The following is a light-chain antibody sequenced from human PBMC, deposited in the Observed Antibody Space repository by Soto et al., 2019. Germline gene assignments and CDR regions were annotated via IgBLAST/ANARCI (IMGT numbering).Light chain of an antibody. CDR1: TSDIGDYNY. J-gene: IGLJ1*01. Sequence: QSALTQPASVSGSPGQSITISCTGTTSDIGDYNYVSWYQHLPGRVPKLIISLVSHRPSGVSDRFSGSKSGNTASLTISGLQAEDEGDYYCTAWGISGPGTKLTVL. CDR3: TAWGI. V-gene: IGLV2-14*01. CDR2: LVS.